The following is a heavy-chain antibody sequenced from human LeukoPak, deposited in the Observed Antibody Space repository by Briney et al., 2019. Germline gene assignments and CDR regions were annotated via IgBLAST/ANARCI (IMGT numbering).Heavy chain of an antibody. D-gene: IGHD5-24*01. CDR3: ARRPVEMAAIREDNWLDP. V-gene: IGHV4-59*08. CDR2: IYYSGAT. J-gene: IGHJ5*02. CDR1: GASISGPS. Sequence: PSETLSLTCTVSGASISGPSWNWIRQPPGKGLEWIGRIYYSGATNYNPSLKGRVTMSIDTSKNQFSLKLSSVTAADTAVYYCARRPVEMAAIREDNWLDPWGQGTLVTVSS.